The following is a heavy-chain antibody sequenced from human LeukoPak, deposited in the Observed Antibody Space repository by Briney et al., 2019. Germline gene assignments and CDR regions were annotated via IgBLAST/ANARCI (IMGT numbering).Heavy chain of an antibody. J-gene: IGHJ6*02. CDR3: ARETIFGVVMDV. V-gene: IGHV4-4*02. Sequence: SETLSLTCAVSGGSISSNDWWTWVRPPPGKGLEWIGEIYHSGSTNCNPSLKSRVTISVDTSKNQFSLKLSSVTAADTAVYYCARETIFGVVMDVWGQGTTVTVSS. D-gene: IGHD3-3*01. CDR2: IYHSGST. CDR1: GGSISSNDW.